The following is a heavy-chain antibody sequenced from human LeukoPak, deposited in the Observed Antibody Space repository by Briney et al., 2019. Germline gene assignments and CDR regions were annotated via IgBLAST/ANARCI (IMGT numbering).Heavy chain of an antibody. V-gene: IGHV3-7*01. CDR3: ARDFRFLDDY. Sequence: GGSLRLSCAASGFTFNTFGIHWVRQAPGKGLEWVGNIKQDGSEKYYVDSVKGRFTISRDNAKNSLYLQMNSLRAEDTAVYYCARDFRFLDDYWGQGTLVTVSS. J-gene: IGHJ4*02. D-gene: IGHD3-3*01. CDR2: IKQDGSEK. CDR1: GFTFNTFG.